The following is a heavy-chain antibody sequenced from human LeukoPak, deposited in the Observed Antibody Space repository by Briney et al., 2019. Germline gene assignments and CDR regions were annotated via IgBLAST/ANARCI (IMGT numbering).Heavy chain of an antibody. V-gene: IGHV4-34*01. CDR1: GGSFSGYY. CDR3: ARGPDTAMDV. J-gene: IGHJ6*02. D-gene: IGHD5-18*01. Sequence: SETLSLTCAVYGGSFSGYYWSWIRQPPGKGLEWIGEINHSGSTNYNPSLKSRVTISVDTSKNQFSLKLSSVPAADTAVYYCARGPDTAMDVWGQGTTVSVSS. CDR2: INHSGST.